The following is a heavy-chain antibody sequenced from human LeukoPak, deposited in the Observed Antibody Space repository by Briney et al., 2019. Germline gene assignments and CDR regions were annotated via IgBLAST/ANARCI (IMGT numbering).Heavy chain of an antibody. D-gene: IGHD3-16*01. Sequence: TGGSLRLSCVASGFTFSDYWMSWVRQAPGKGLEWVANIKQDGSQTQYVDSVKGRFTISRDNAKNSLFLQMNSLRAKDTAMYFCTRVGVGGYWGQGTLVTVSS. CDR1: GFTFSDYW. CDR2: IKQDGSQT. J-gene: IGHJ4*02. V-gene: IGHV3-7*01. CDR3: TRVGVGGY.